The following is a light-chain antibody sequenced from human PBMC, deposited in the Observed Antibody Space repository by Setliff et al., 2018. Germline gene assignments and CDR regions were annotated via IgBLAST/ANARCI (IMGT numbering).Light chain of an antibody. CDR3: CSFAGTYYV. J-gene: IGLJ1*01. CDR1: SSDVGAYNY. Sequence: QSVLTQPRSVSGSPRQSVTISCTGTSSDVGAYNYVSWYQHHPGKVPKLMVYDVTKRPSGVPDRFSGSKSGNTASLTISGLQAEDEADYYCCSFAGTYYVFGSGTKVTVL. V-gene: IGLV2-11*01. CDR2: DVT.